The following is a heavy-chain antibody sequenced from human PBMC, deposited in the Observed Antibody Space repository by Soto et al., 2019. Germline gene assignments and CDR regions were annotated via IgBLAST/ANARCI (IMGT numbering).Heavy chain of an antibody. J-gene: IGHJ4*02. V-gene: IGHV1-18*01. Sequence: ASVKVSCKASGVTFSSYAISWVRQAPGQGLEWMGGIIPIFGNTNYAQKLQGRVTMTTDTSTSTAYMELRSLRSDDTAVYYCARVTWDSRLLDYWGQGTLVTVSS. CDR1: GVTFSSYA. D-gene: IGHD6-13*01. CDR2: IIPIFGNT. CDR3: ARVTWDSRLLDY.